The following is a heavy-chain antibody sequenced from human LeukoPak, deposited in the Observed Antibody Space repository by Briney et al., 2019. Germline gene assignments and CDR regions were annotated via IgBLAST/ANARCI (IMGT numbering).Heavy chain of an antibody. CDR2: IFYSGTT. V-gene: IGHV4-39*01. Sequence: SQTLSLTCTVSGDSLSRTSYYWGWIRQPRGKGLECIGNIFYSGTTYYNPSLKSRVTILVDTSKNQFSLKLTSVTAADTAVYYCARLGDGYNTAGGFDYWAQGTLGTVSS. D-gene: IGHD5-24*01. CDR3: ARLGDGYNTAGGFDY. J-gene: IGHJ4*02. CDR1: GDSLSRTSYY.